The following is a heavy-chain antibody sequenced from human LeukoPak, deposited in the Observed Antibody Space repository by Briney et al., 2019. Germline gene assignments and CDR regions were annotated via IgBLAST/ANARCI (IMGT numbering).Heavy chain of an antibody. D-gene: IGHD4-17*01. V-gene: IGHV4-34*01. CDR2: INHSGST. Sequence: PSETLSLTCAVYGGSFSGHYWSRIRQPPGKGLEWIGEINHSGSTNYNPSLKSRVSIGVDTSKNQFSLRLSSVTAADTAVYYCARDLVTVTKGFDMWGQGTMVSVSS. CDR3: ARDLVTVTKGFDM. J-gene: IGHJ3*02. CDR1: GGSFSGHY.